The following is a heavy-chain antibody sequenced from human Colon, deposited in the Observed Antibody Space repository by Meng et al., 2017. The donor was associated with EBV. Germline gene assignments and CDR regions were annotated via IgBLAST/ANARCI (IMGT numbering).Heavy chain of an antibody. J-gene: IGHJ4*02. Sequence: QVQRTESGPGLVEPSQTLSLTCTVSGGSMSSGDYYWSWIRQPPGKGLEWIGYIHHSGSAYYNPSLKSRVSISVDTSKNQFSLNLNSMTAADTAVYYCASFDHIPRRNYFDYWGQGTLVTVSS. CDR1: GGSMSSGDYY. CDR3: ASFDHIPRRNYFDY. D-gene: IGHD2-21*01. V-gene: IGHV4-30-4*01. CDR2: IHHSGSA.